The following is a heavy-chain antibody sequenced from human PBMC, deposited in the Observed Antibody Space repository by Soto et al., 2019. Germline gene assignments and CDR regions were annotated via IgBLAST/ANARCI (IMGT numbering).Heavy chain of an antibody. D-gene: IGHD3-10*01. J-gene: IGHJ6*03. V-gene: IGHV3-33*01. CDR2: IWYDGSNK. CDR1: GFTFSSYG. Sequence: GGSLRLSCAASGFTFSSYGMHWVRQAPGKGLEWVAVIWYDGSNKYYADSVKGRFTISRDNSKNTLYLQMNSLRAEDTAVYYCARSPPGGTYYYYYYMDVWGKGTTVTVSS. CDR3: ARSPPGGTYYYYYYMDV.